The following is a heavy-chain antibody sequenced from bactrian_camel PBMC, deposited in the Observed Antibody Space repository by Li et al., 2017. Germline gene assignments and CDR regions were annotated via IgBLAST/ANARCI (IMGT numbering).Heavy chain of an antibody. V-gene: IGHV3S60*01. J-gene: IGHJ4*01. Sequence: QVQLVESGGGSVQAGGSLRLSCKISRLTFSSACLGWFRQAPGNECELVSFIRSDGHTHYADSVKGRFTIAKDNARTMLYLQMLSLKPEDTAMYYCAADPGAGCYTWFPADYDYWGQGTQVTVS. CDR2: IRSDGHT. D-gene: IGHD2*01. CDR1: RLTFSSAC. CDR3: AADPGAGCYTWFPADYDY.